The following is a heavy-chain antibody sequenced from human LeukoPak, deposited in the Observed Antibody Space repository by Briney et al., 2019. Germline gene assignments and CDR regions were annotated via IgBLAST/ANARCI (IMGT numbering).Heavy chain of an antibody. CDR3: ARQVVAVAGTGYFDY. V-gene: IGHV4-39*01. J-gene: IGHJ4*02. Sequence: SETLSLTCTVSGGSIRSSSYYWGWIRQPPGKGLEWIGSIYYSGSTYYNASFKSRGTISVDTSKNQFSLKLNSVTAADTAVYFCARQVVAVAGTGYFDYWGQGTLVTVSS. D-gene: IGHD6-19*01. CDR2: IYYSGST. CDR1: GGSIRSSSYY.